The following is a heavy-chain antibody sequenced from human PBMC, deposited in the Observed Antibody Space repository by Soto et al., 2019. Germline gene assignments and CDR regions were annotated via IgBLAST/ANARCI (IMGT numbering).Heavy chain of an antibody. CDR3: ARDRLRGYDSSGFYS. D-gene: IGHD3-22*01. V-gene: IGHV1-18*01. CDR1: GYTFTSYD. J-gene: IGHJ4*02. Sequence: ASVKVSCKASGYTFTSYDINWVRQTAGQGLEWMGWINPNDGNRNFAQKFEDRVTMTTATSTNTVFLELRSLKSDDTAIYYCARDRLRGYDSSGFYSWGQGTMVTVSS. CDR2: INPNDGNR.